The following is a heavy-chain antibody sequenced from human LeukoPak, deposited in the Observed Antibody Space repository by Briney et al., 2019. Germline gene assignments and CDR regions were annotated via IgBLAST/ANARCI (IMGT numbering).Heavy chain of an antibody. V-gene: IGHV1-8*01. CDR1: GYTFTSYD. D-gene: IGHD6-19*01. CDR3: ARADGYSSGWPGPPYYYGMDV. Sequence: ASVKVSCKASGYTFTSYDINWVRQAPGQGLEWMGWMNPNSGNTGYVQKFQGRVTMTRNTSISTAYMELSSLRSEDTAVYYCARADGYSSGWPGPPYYYGMDVWGQGTTVTVSS. CDR2: MNPNSGNT. J-gene: IGHJ6*02.